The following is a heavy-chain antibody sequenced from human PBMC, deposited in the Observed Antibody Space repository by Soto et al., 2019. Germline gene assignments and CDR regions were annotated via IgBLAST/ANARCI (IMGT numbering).Heavy chain of an antibody. V-gene: IGHV3-11*06. CDR2: ISSNSNYN. D-gene: IGHD3-22*01. Sequence: QVQLVESGGGVVKPGGSLRLSCAASGFTFSDYYMSWSSHAPGKGLEWISYISSNSNYNYHADSGRGRVTISRDNAKTSMYLQMNGLSAEDAAVYDCARATGYCHTSGSDSWGQGTLVTVAS. CDR3: ARATGYCHTSGSDS. CDR1: GFTFSDYY. J-gene: IGHJ4*02.